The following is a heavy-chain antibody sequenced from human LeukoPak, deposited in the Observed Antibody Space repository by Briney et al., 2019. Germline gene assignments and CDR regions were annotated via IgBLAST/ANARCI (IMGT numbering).Heavy chain of an antibody. J-gene: IGHJ4*02. CDR1: GGSISSSSYY. CDR3: ARKTYDSGSFSN. V-gene: IGHV4-39*07. CDR2: IYYSGST. Sequence: SETLSLTCTVSGGSISSSSYYWGWIRQPPGKGLEWIGSIYYSGSTYYNPSLKSRVTISVDTSKNQLSLKLSSVTAADTAVYYCARKTYDSGSFSNWGQGTLVTVSS. D-gene: IGHD3-10*01.